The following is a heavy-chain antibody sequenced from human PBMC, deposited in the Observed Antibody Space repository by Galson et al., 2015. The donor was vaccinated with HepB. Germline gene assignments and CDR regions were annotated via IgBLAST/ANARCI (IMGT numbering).Heavy chain of an antibody. CDR2: INPSGGST. Sequence: SVTVSCKASGSTFTSYSMHWVRQAPGQGLEWMGIINPSGGSTSYAQKFQGRVTMTRDTSTSTVYMELSSLRSEDTAVYYCARETFSDYYDSSGYNVADAFDIWGQGTMVTVSS. J-gene: IGHJ3*02. V-gene: IGHV1-46*01. CDR1: GSTFTSYS. CDR3: ARETFSDYYDSSGYNVADAFDI. D-gene: IGHD3-22*01.